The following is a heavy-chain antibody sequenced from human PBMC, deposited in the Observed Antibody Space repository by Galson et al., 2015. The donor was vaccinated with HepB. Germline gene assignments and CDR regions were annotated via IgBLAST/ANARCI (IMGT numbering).Heavy chain of an antibody. J-gene: IGHJ4*02. CDR3: AVGVGATHQGVYFDY. Sequence: SVKVSCKASGGTFSSYAISWVRQAPGQGLEWMGRIIPILGIANYAQKLQGRVTMTTDTSTSTAYMELRSLRSDDTAVYYCAVGVGATHQGVYFDYWGQGTLVTVSS. V-gene: IGHV1-69*04. CDR1: GGTFSSYA. CDR2: IIPILGIA. D-gene: IGHD1-26*01.